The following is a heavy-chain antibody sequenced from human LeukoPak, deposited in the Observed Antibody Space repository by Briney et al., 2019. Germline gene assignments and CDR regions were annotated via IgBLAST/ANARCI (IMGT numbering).Heavy chain of an antibody. CDR1: GFSFGSSW. CDR3: ARKGRRVWSFDF. J-gene: IGHJ4*02. D-gene: IGHD3-3*01. CDR2: ISSSSSTI. V-gene: IGHV3-48*04. Sequence: GGSLRLSCAASGFSFGSSWMDWVRQAPGKGLEWVSYISSSSSTIYYADSVKGRFTISRDNAKNSLYLQMNSLRAEDTAVYYCARKGRRVWSFDFWGQGTLATVSS.